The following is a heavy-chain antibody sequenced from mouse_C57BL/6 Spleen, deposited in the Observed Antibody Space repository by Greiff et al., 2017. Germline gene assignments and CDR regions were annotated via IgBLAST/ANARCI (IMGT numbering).Heavy chain of an antibody. CDR1: GYTFTSYW. V-gene: IGHV1-72*01. J-gene: IGHJ3*01. Sequence: QVQLQQPGAELVKPGASVKLSCKASGYTFTSYWMHWVKQRPGRGLEWIGRIDPNSGGTTYNEKFKSKATLTVDKPSSTAYMQLSSLTSEDSAVYYCARQDDYDWFAYWGQGTLVTVSA. CDR3: ARQDDYDWFAY. D-gene: IGHD2-4*01. CDR2: IDPNSGGT.